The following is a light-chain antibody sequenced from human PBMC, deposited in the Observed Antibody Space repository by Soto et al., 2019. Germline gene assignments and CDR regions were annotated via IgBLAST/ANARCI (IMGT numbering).Light chain of an antibody. CDR1: SSDVGSYDF. Sequence: QSALTQPASVSGSPGQSITISCTGTSSDVGSYDFVSWYQQHPGKAPKLMIFDASKRPSGVSNRFSGSKSGNTASLTISGLQAEDEADYYCCSYAGSSTYVFRTGTKVTVL. CDR3: CSYAGSSTYV. V-gene: IGLV2-23*01. CDR2: DAS. J-gene: IGLJ1*01.